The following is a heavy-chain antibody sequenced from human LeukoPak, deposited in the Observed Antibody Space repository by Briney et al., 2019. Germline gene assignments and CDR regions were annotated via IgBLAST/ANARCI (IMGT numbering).Heavy chain of an antibody. CDR1: GFNFNDYG. D-gene: IGHD5-24*01. J-gene: IGHJ4*02. CDR2: ISYNGNNQ. V-gene: IGHV3-30*18. CDR3: AKEGATMGFDY. Sequence: PGRSLRLSCAASGFNFNDYGIHWVRQAPGKGLEWVTVISYNGNNQYYADSVKGRFTISRDNSKNTVYLQMNSLRGDDTAVYYCAKEGATMGFDYWGQGILVTVSS.